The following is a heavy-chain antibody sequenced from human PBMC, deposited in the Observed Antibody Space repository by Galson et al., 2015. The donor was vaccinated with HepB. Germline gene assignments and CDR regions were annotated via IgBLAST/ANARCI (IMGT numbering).Heavy chain of an antibody. CDR2: IRYDGSNK. V-gene: IGHV3-30*02. CDR3: AKDGEVYYYYGMDV. D-gene: IGHD4-17*01. J-gene: IGHJ6*02. CDR1: GFTFSSYG. Sequence: SLRLSCAASGFTFSSYGMHWVRQAPGKGLEWVAFIRYDGSNKYYTDSVKGRFTISRDNSKNTLYLQMNSLRAEDTAVYYCAKDGEVYYYYGMDVWGQGTTVTVSS.